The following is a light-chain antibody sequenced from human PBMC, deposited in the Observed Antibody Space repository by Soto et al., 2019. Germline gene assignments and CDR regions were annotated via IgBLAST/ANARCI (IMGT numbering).Light chain of an antibody. V-gene: IGLV2-23*01. CDR1: SSDVGSYNL. Sequence: QSALTQPASVSGSPGQSITISCTGTSSDVGSYNLVSWYQQHPGKAPKLMIYEGSKRPSGVSNRFSGSKSGNTASLTISGLQAEDEADYYCCSYAGSSTFRRVFGGGTKVTVL. CDR3: CSYAGSSTFRRV. CDR2: EGS. J-gene: IGLJ2*01.